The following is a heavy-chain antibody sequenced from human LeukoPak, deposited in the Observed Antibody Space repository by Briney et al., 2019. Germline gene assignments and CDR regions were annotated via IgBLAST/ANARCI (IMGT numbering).Heavy chain of an antibody. Sequence: GESLKISCKGSGYTFTSYWNAWVRQMPGKGLEWMGIIYPGDSDTRYSPSFQGQVSISVDKSISTAYLQWSSLKASDTAMYYCARRWESVGLFYPWGQGTLVTVSS. V-gene: IGHV5-51*01. CDR3: ARRWESVGLFYP. J-gene: IGHJ5*02. D-gene: IGHD1-26*01. CDR1: GYTFTSYW. CDR2: IYPGDSDT.